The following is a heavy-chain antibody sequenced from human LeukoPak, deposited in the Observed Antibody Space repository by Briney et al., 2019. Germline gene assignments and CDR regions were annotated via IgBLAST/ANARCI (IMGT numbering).Heavy chain of an antibody. CDR2: LRYDGSNK. J-gene: IGHJ3*02. V-gene: IGHV3-30*02. Sequence: PGGSLRLSCAASGFTFSSYGMHWVRQAPGKGLEWVAFLRYDGSNKYYADSVKGRFTISRDNSKNTLYLQMNSLRAEDTAVYYCAKDATSIDYYDSSGHPGAFDIWGQGTMVTVSS. CDR3: AKDATSIDYYDSSGHPGAFDI. CDR1: GFTFSSYG. D-gene: IGHD3-22*01.